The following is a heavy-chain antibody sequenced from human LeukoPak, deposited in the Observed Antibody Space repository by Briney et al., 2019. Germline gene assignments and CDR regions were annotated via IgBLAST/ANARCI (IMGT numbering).Heavy chain of an antibody. Sequence: GASVKVSYKTSGYTFSDYFIHWVRQAPGQGLEWMGWFSPKNGATNYLQKLQGRVTMTSDASIGTAYMELTSLRSDDTAVYYCARGARIWLQFKTSAGFDYWGQGTLLTVSS. CDR1: GYTFSDYF. D-gene: IGHD5-24*01. CDR2: FSPKNGAT. CDR3: ARGARIWLQFKTSAGFDY. V-gene: IGHV1-2*02. J-gene: IGHJ4*02.